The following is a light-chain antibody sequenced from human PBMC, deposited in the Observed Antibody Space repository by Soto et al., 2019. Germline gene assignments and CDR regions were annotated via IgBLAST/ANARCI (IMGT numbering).Light chain of an antibody. CDR2: KDI. Sequence: SYELTQSPSVSVSPGRTARITCSGDALPKQYAYWYQQKPGQAPVLLIYKDIERPSGIPERFSGSTSGTTVTLTISVVQAEDEADYYCQSPDSSGTWVFGGGTKLTVL. V-gene: IGLV3-25*02. CDR1: ALPKQY. J-gene: IGLJ3*02. CDR3: QSPDSSGTWV.